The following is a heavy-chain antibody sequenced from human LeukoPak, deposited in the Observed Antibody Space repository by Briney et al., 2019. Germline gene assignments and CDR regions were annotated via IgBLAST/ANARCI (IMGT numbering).Heavy chain of an antibody. J-gene: IGHJ3*02. CDR1: GYTLTELS. CDR2: FDPEDGET. D-gene: IGHD3/OR15-3a*01. V-gene: IGHV1-24*01. CDR3: ATGTGTGYLDAFDI. Sequence: GASVKVSCXVSGYTLTELSMHWVRRAPGKGLEWMGGFDPEDGETIYAQKFQGRVTMTEDTSTDTAYMELSSLRSEDTAVYYCATGTGTGYLDAFDIWGQGTMVTVSS.